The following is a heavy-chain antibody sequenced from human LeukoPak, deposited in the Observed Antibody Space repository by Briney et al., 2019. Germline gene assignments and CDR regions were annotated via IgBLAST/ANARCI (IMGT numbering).Heavy chain of an antibody. D-gene: IGHD1-14*01. Sequence: SETLSLTCTVSGGSISSYYWSWIRQPPGKGLEWIGYIYYSGSTNYNPSLKSRVTISVDTSKNQFSLKLSSVTAADTAVYYCARATEEAKDAFDIWGQGTMVTVSS. CDR2: IYYSGST. CDR3: ARATEEAKDAFDI. CDR1: GGSISSYY. J-gene: IGHJ3*02. V-gene: IGHV4-59*01.